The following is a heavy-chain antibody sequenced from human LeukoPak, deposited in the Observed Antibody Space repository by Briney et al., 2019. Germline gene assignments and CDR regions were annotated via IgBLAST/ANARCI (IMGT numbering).Heavy chain of an antibody. CDR2: IYYSGST. CDR1: GGSLSSYY. D-gene: IGHD4-17*01. CDR3: ARGYGDYYFDF. Sequence: PSETLSLTCTVSGGSLSSYYWSWIRQPPGKGLEWIGYIYYSGSTNYNPSLKSRVTISVDTSKNQFSLKLSSVTAADTAVYYCARGYGDYYFDFWGQGTPVTVSS. J-gene: IGHJ4*02. V-gene: IGHV4-59*01.